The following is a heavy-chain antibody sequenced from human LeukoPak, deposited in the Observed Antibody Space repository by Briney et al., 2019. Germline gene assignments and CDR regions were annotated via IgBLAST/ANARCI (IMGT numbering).Heavy chain of an antibody. CDR2: IYHSGST. Sequence: PSETLSLTCAVSGGSLSSSNWWSWVRQPPGKGLEWIGEIYHSGSTNYNPSLKSRVTISVDKSKNQFSLKLSSVTAADTAVYYCARGVGARGDAFDIWGQGTMVTVSS. CDR3: ARGVGARGDAFDI. V-gene: IGHV4-4*02. D-gene: IGHD1-26*01. CDR1: GGSLSSSNW. J-gene: IGHJ3*02.